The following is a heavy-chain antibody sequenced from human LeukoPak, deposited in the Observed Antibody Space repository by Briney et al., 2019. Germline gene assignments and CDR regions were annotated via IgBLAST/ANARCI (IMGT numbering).Heavy chain of an antibody. D-gene: IGHD3-16*01. CDR2: ISGSGGST. J-gene: IGHJ4*02. CDR3: ANSRGLGILTY. V-gene: IGHV3-23*01. Sequence: GGSLRLSCAASGFTFDDYGMSWVRQAPGKGLEWVSAISGSGGSTYYADSVKGRFTISRDNSKNTLYLQMNSLRAEDTAVYYCANSRGLGILTYWGQGTLVTVSS. CDR1: GFTFDDYG.